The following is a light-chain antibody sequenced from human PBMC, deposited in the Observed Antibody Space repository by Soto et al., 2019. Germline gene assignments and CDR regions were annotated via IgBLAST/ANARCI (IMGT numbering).Light chain of an antibody. J-gene: IGLJ2*01. V-gene: IGLV1-40*01. CDR2: DNN. Sequence: QSVLTQPPSVSGAPGQRVTISCTGSSSNIGALYDVNWYQQLPGTAPKLLIYDNNNRPSGVPDRFSGSKSGTSASLAITGLLAEDEAEYDYESYYNCRSGHVVFGGGTKVTVL. CDR3: ESYYNCRSGHVV. CDR1: SSNIGALYD.